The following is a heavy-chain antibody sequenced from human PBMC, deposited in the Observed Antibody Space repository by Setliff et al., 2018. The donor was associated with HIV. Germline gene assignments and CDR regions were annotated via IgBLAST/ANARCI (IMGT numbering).Heavy chain of an antibody. D-gene: IGHD3-3*01. CDR2: IRSSGSIT. J-gene: IGHJ4*02. CDR1: GFIFTNYE. CDR3: ARANHYDFWSGTPFDY. Sequence: GGSLRLSCIASGFIFTNYEMNWVRQAPGKGLEWIAYIRSSGSITYYAESVRGRFVVSRDNAKNSLYLQMNSLRAEDTAVYYCARANHYDFWSGTPFDYWGQGTLVTVSS. V-gene: IGHV3-48*03.